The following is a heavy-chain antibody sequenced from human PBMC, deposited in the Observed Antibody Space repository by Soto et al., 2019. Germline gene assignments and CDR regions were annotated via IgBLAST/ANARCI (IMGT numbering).Heavy chain of an antibody. D-gene: IGHD2-15*01. J-gene: IGHJ4*01. Sequence: SVKVSCKASGGTFSSFAISWVRQAPGQGLEWMGGIIPIFGTANYAQKLQGRVTTTADESTRTAYMELSSLISEDTAVYYCAYSAIKGYCSGGSCYIEIDYWG. CDR1: GGTFSSFA. CDR3: AYSAIKGYCSGGSCYIEIDY. V-gene: IGHV1-69*13. CDR2: IIPIFGTA.